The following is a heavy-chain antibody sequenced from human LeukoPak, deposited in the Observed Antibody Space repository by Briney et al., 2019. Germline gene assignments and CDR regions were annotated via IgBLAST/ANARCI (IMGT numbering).Heavy chain of an antibody. CDR1: RSSLSSYA. J-gene: IGHJ4*02. D-gene: IGHD5-24*01. CDR2: ISGSGGST. V-gene: IGHV3-23*01. Sequence: GCLRVSCADSRSSLSSYAMSWVREAPGKGLEWVSAISGSGGSTYYADSVKGRFTISRDNSKNTLYLQMNSLRAEDTAVYYCAKDVATIYYFDYWGQGTLVTVSS. CDR3: AKDVATIYYFDY.